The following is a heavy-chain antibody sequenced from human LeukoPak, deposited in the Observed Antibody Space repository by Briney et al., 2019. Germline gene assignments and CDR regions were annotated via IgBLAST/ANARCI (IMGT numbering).Heavy chain of an antibody. CDR3: ARVDVLRYFDWLGNFDY. J-gene: IGHJ4*02. CDR2: INHSGST. V-gene: IGHV4-34*01. D-gene: IGHD3-9*01. CDR1: GGSFSGYY. Sequence: SETLSLTCAVYGGSFSGYYWSWIRQPPGKGLVWIGEINHSGSTNYNPSLKSRVTISVDTSKNQFSLKLSSVTAADTAVYYCARVDVLRYFDWLGNFDYWGQGTLVTVSS.